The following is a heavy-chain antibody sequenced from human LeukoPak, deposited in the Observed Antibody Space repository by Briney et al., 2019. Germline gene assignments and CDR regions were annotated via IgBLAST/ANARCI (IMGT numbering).Heavy chain of an antibody. V-gene: IGHV3-30*02. CDR3: GKDLRYSSSWHSGDY. D-gene: IGHD6-13*01. Sequence: GGPLRLPCAASGFNFRDYDMLWLRHAPGKALEGVAYIRYYDYKIYYADSEKGRFSIFRHTSKNTLYVQMRGQRREDTAVYFCGKDLRYSSSWHSGDYWGQGSLVIVSS. J-gene: IGHJ4*02. CDR1: GFNFRDYD. CDR2: IRYYDYKI.